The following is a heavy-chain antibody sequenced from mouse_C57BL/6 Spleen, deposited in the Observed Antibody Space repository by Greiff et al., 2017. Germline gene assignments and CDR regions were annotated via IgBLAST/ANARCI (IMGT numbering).Heavy chain of an antibody. CDR2: IDPSDSET. J-gene: IGHJ1*03. V-gene: IGHV1-52*01. CDR1: GYTFTSYW. CDR3: ARSGIDYDRDFDV. Sequence: VQLQQPGAELVRPGSSVKLSCKASGYTFTSYWMHWVKQRPIQGLEWIGNIDPSDSETHYNQKFKDKATLTVDKSSSTAYMQLSSLTSEDSAVYYCARSGIDYDRDFDVWGTGTTVTVSS. D-gene: IGHD2-4*01.